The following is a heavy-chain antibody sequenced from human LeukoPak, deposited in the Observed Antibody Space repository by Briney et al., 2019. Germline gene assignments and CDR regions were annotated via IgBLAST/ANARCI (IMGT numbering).Heavy chain of an antibody. CDR1: GFTFSSYS. CDR3: ARVLGRDGYIPDY. J-gene: IGHJ4*02. D-gene: IGHD5-24*01. CDR2: ISSSSSYI. Sequence: PGGSLRLSCAASGFTFSSYSMDWVRQAPGKGLEWVSSISSSSSYIYYADSVKGRFTIPRDNAKNSLYLQMNSLRAEDTAVYYCARVLGRDGYIPDYWGQGTLVTVSS. V-gene: IGHV3-21*01.